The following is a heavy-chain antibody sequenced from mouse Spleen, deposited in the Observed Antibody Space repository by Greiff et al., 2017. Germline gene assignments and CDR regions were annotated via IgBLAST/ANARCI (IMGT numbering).Heavy chain of an antibody. J-gene: IGHJ1*03. CDR3: LITTVVARTHWYFDV. CDR2: IDPSDSYT. V-gene: IGHV1-59*01. CDR1: GYTFTSYW. D-gene: IGHD1-1*01. Sequence: QVQLQQPGAELVRPGTSVKLSCKASGYTFTSYWMHWVKQRPGQGLEWIGVIDPSDSYTNYNQKFKGKATLTVDTSSSTAYMQLSSLTSEDSAVYYCLITTVVARTHWYFDVWGTGTTVTVSS.